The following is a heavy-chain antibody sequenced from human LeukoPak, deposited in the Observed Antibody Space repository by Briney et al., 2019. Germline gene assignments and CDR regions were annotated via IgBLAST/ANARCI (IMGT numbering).Heavy chain of an antibody. D-gene: IGHD3-3*01. Sequence: GGSLRLSCAASGFTFSSYAMSWVRQAPGKGLEWVSAISGSGGSTYYADSVKGRFTISRDNSKNTLYLQMNRLRAEDTAVYYCAREGSDFWSNYPDYRGQGTLVTVSA. CDR1: GFTFSSYA. CDR3: AREGSDFWSNYPDY. J-gene: IGHJ4*02. CDR2: ISGSGGST. V-gene: IGHV3-23*01.